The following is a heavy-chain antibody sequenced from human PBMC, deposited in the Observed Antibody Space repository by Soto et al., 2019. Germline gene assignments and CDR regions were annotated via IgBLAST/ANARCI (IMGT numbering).Heavy chain of an antibody. J-gene: IGHJ6*02. CDR1: GGTFSSYA. D-gene: IGHD3-9*01. CDR3: ATLLRYFDSYYYYYGMDV. Sequence: QVQLVQSGAEVKKPGSSVKVSCKASGGTFSSYAISWVRQAPGQGLEWMGGIIPIFGTANYAQKFQGRVKITADESTSTAYMELSSLRSEDTAVYYCATLLRYFDSYYYYYGMDVWGQGTTVTVSS. V-gene: IGHV1-69*12. CDR2: IIPIFGTA.